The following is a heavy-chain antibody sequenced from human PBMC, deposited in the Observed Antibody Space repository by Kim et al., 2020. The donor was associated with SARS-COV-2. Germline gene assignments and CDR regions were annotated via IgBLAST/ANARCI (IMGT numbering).Heavy chain of an antibody. J-gene: IGHJ6*02. Sequence: ASVKVSCKASGYTFTSYGISWVRQAPGQGLEWMGWISAYNGNTNYAQKLQGRVTMTTDTSTSTAYMELRSLRSDDTAMYYCARDDSITPYYYGMDVWGQGTTVTVSS. V-gene: IGHV1-18*04. CDR1: GYTFTSYG. D-gene: IGHD3-16*01. CDR2: ISAYNGNT. CDR3: ARDDSITPYYYGMDV.